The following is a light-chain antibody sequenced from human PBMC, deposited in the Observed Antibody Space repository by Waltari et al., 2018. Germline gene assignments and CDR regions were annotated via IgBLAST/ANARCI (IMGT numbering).Light chain of an antibody. Sequence: SYDLTQPPSVSVSPGQTATNTCLCTKLGAKYVCWYQQKQGQSPTLIIYEDNKRPSGIPERFSGSNSRHTATLTISGTQTMDEADYYCQTWDSNSVVIAAGTKLSVL. CDR2: EDN. CDR1: KLGAKY. CDR3: QTWDSNSVV. J-gene: IGLJ3*02. V-gene: IGLV3-1*01.